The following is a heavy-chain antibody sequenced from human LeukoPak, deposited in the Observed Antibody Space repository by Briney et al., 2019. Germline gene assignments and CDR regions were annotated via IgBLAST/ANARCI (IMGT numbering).Heavy chain of an antibody. CDR3: AKDGSKVTMVRGYDY. CDR2: IYISGST. CDR1: GGSISSYY. J-gene: IGHJ4*02. D-gene: IGHD3-10*01. Sequence: PSETLSLTCTVSGGSISSYYWSWIRQPAGKGLEWIGRIYISGSTNYNPSLKSRVTMSVDTSKNQFSLKLSSVTAADTAVYYCAKDGSKVTMVRGYDYWGQGTLVTVSS. V-gene: IGHV4-4*07.